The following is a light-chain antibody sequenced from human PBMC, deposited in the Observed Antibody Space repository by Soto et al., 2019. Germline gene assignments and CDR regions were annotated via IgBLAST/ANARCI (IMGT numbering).Light chain of an antibody. CDR1: SSDVGNYNL. Sequence: QSVLTQPASVSGSPGQSITISCTGTSSDVGNYNLVSWYQQHPGKAPKLIIYEGSKRPSGVSNRFSGSKSGNTASLTISGLQAEDEADYYCCSYAGDITVVFGGGTKLTVL. V-gene: IGLV2-23*01. CDR2: EGS. J-gene: IGLJ2*01. CDR3: CSYAGDITVV.